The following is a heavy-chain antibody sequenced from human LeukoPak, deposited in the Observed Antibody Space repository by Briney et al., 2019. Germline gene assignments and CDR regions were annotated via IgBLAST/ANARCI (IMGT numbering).Heavy chain of an antibody. Sequence: ASVNVSCKISGYTLTELSVHCVRQAPGQGREWMGGFDPEDGETIYAQKFQGRVTMTEDTSTDTAYMELSSLRSEDTAVYYCATFRGVIIGMDVWGQGTTVTVSS. CDR3: ATFRGVIIGMDV. J-gene: IGHJ6*02. D-gene: IGHD3-10*01. V-gene: IGHV1-24*01. CDR2: FDPEDGET. CDR1: GYTLTELS.